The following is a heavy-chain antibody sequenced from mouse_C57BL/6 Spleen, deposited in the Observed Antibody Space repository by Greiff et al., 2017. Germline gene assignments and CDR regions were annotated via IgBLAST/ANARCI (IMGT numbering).Heavy chain of an antibody. J-gene: IGHJ3*01. CDR3: ARSRELGGWFAY. V-gene: IGHV1-54*01. CDR2: INPGSGGT. CDR1: GYAFTNYL. D-gene: IGHD4-1*01. Sequence: QVQLQQSGAELVRPGTSVKVSCKASGYAFTNYLIEWVKQRPGQGLEWIGVINPGSGGTNYNEKFKGKATLTADKSSSTAYMQLSSLTSEDSAVYSCARSRELGGWFAYWGQGTMVTVAA.